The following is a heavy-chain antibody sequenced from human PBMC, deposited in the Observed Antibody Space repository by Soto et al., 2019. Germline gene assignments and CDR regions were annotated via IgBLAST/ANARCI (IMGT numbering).Heavy chain of an antibody. J-gene: IGHJ4*02. CDR3: AHMRSCRYGDYVLDY. D-gene: IGHD4-17*01. Sequence: QITLKESGPTLVKPTQTLTLTCTFSGFSLSTSGVGVGWIRQPPGKALEWLALIYWDDDKRYSPSLKSRLTITKDTSKNQVVLTMTNMDPVDTATYYCAHMRSCRYGDYVLDYWGQGTLVTVSS. CDR1: GFSLSTSGVG. V-gene: IGHV2-5*02. CDR2: IYWDDDK.